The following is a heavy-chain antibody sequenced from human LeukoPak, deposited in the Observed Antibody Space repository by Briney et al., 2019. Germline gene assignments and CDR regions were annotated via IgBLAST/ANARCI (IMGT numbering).Heavy chain of an antibody. Sequence: SETLSLTCSVSGGSISSYYWSWIRQPPGKGLEWIGYIYYSGVTNYNPSLHSRVTISIATSKDQFSLNLSSVTAADTALYYCARALTAISNPFDYWGQGTLVTVSS. CDR3: ARALTAISNPFDY. J-gene: IGHJ4*02. CDR2: IYYSGVT. CDR1: GGSISSYY. D-gene: IGHD2-21*02. V-gene: IGHV4-59*08.